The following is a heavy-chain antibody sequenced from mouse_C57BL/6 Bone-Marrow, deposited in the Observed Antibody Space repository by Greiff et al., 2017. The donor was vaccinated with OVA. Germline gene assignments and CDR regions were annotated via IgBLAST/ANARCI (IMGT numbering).Heavy chain of an antibody. D-gene: IGHD1-1*01. Sequence: VQLQQSGTVLARPGASVKMSCKTSGYTFTSYWMHWVKQRPGQGLEWIGAIYPGNSDTSYNQKFKGKAKLTAVTSASTAYMELSSLTNEDSAVYYCTRDYYGSNDWYFDVWGTGSTVTVSS. J-gene: IGHJ1*03. CDR3: TRDYYGSNDWYFDV. V-gene: IGHV1-5*01. CDR2: IYPGNSDT. CDR1: GYTFTSYW.